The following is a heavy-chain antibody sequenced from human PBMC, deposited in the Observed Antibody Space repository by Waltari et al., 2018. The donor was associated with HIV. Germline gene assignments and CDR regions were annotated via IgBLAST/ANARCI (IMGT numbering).Heavy chain of an antibody. D-gene: IGHD1-1*01. CDR1: GFSFTTFA. V-gene: IGHV3-30*18. CDR3: AKDKGGVTYIFDY. J-gene: IGHJ4*02. CDR2: ISYDGSNK. Sequence: QVQLVESGGGVVQPGRSLRLSCAASGFSFTTFAMHRVRQAPGKGLEWVAVISYDGSNKYYADSVKGRFTISRDNSKNTLYLQMNSLRAEDTAVYYCAKDKGGVTYIFDYWGQGTLVTVSS.